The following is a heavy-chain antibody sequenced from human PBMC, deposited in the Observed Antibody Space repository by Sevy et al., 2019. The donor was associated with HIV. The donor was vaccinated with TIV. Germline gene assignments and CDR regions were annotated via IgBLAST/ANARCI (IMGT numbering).Heavy chain of an antibody. D-gene: IGHD3-10*01. V-gene: IGHV3-30-3*01. CDR3: ARDEDRYYFGSGSPRFDY. J-gene: IGHJ4*02. CDR2: ISYDGTNK. CDR1: GFTFNNYA. Sequence: GGSLRLSCVASGFTFNNYAMNWVRQAPGKGLEWVAFISYDGTNKYYADSVKGRFTISRDNSKNTLSLQMNSLRVEDEAVYYCARDEDRYYFGSGSPRFDYWGQGTLVTVSS.